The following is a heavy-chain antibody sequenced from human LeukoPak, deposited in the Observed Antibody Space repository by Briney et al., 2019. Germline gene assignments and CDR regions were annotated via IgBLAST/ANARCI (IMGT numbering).Heavy chain of an antibody. D-gene: IGHD4/OR15-4a*01. V-gene: IGHV4-31*03. CDR2: ISYSGTT. J-gene: IGHJ3*02. CDR3: ARAAWRGTNSRDAFDI. Sequence: SETLSLTCTVSGGSISSGGDYWSWIRRHPGKGLEWIGYISYSGTTYYNPSLKSRITISLDTSKNQFSLELSSVTAADTAVYYCARAAWRGTNSRDAFDIWGLGTVVTVSS. CDR1: GGSISSGGDY.